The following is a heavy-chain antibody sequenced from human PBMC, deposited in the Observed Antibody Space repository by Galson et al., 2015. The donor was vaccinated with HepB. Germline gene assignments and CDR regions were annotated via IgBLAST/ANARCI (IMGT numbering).Heavy chain of an antibody. V-gene: IGHV3-48*02. D-gene: IGHD3-10*01. J-gene: IGHJ5*02. CDR1: GFTFGRHS. CDR2: IRSDSGVT. CDR3: AGGLGSASYSDHRFDP. Sequence: SLRLSCAASGFTFGRHSMNWVRQAPGKGLEWISYIRSDSGVTKYPDSVKGRFTISRDNARNSLYLQMNSLRDEDTAVYYCAGGLGSASYSDHRFDPWGQGTLVTFSS.